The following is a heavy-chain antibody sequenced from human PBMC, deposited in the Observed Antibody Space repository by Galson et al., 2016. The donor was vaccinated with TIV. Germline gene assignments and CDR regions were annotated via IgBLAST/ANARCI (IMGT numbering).Heavy chain of an antibody. V-gene: IGHV3-43*01. CDR2: ISWHGDNT. Sequence: SLRLSCAASGSSFHHYTMHWVRQVPGRRLEWVSLISWHGDNTYYADSVKGRFTISRDNSKSSLYLQMNSLRIEDTALYYCAKDYMWKEDYYYMDVWGKGTMVTVSS. CDR1: GSSFHHYT. CDR3: AKDYMWKEDYYYMDV. D-gene: IGHD1-1*01. J-gene: IGHJ6*03.